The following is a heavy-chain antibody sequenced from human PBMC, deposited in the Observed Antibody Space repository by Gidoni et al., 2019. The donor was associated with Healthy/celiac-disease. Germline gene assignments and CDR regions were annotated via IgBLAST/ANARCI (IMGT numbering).Heavy chain of an antibody. Sequence: EVQLVESGGGLVQPGGSLRLSCAASGFTFSSYWMHWVRQAPGKGLVWVSRINSDGSSTSYADSVKGRFTISRDNAKNTLYLQMNSLRAEDTAVYYCARDQSRYDFWSGYYIGAGSSLYGMDVWGQGTTVTVSS. V-gene: IGHV3-74*01. CDR3: ARDQSRYDFWSGYYIGAGSSLYGMDV. CDR1: GFTFSSYW. D-gene: IGHD3-3*01. CDR2: INSDGSST. J-gene: IGHJ6*02.